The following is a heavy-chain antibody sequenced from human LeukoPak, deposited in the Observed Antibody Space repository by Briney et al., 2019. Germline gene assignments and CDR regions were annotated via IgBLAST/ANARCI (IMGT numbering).Heavy chain of an antibody. CDR2: INHSGST. CDR1: GGSFSGYY. D-gene: IGHD6-13*01. Sequence: SETLSLTCAVYGGSFSGYYWSWIRQPPGKGLEWIGEINHSGSTNYNPSLKSRVTISVDTSKNQFSLKLSSVTAADTAVYYCARKLGYSSSWYNWFDPWGQGTLVTVSS. V-gene: IGHV4-34*01. J-gene: IGHJ5*02. CDR3: ARKLGYSSSWYNWFDP.